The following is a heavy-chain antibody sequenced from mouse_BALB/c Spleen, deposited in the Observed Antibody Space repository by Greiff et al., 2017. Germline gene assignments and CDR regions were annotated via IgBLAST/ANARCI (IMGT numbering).Heavy chain of an antibody. Sequence: EVKLVESGGGLVQPGGSLKLSCAASGFTFSSYGMSWVRQTPDKRLELVATINSNGGSTYYPDSVKGRFTISRDNAKNTLYLQMSSLKSEDTAMYYCARGSMIGAMDYWGQGTSVTVSS. J-gene: IGHJ4*01. V-gene: IGHV5-6-3*01. CDR2: INSNGGST. D-gene: IGHD2-3*01. CDR1: GFTFSSYG. CDR3: ARGSMIGAMDY.